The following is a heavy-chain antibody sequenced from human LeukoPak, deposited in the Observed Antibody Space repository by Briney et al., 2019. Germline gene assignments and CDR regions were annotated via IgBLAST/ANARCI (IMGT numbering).Heavy chain of an antibody. J-gene: IGHJ4*02. V-gene: IGHV3-53*01. Sequence: PGGSLRLSCAASGFTVSTNYMSWVRPAPGKGLEWVSVIYSGGRTYYTDSVKGRFTISRDNSKNTLYLQMDSLRADDTAVYYCAGGRTYSSSTLEDYWGQGTLVTVSS. CDR2: IYSGGRT. D-gene: IGHD6-13*01. CDR1: GFTVSTNY. CDR3: AGGRTYSSSTLEDY.